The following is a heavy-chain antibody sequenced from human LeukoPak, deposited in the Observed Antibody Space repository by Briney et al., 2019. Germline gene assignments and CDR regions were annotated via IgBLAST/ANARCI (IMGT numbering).Heavy chain of an antibody. J-gene: IGHJ6*02. V-gene: IGHV3-30-3*01. CDR1: GFTFSSYA. CDR2: ISYDGSNK. D-gene: IGHD2-2*01. CDR3: AREDAGGVVPAAITFYYYYCYGMDV. Sequence: GRSLRLSCAASGFTFSSYAMHWVRQAPGKGLEWVAVISYDGSNKYYADPVKGRFTISRDNSKNTLYLQMNSLRAEDTAVYYCAREDAGGVVPAAITFYYYYCYGMDVWGQGTTVTVSS.